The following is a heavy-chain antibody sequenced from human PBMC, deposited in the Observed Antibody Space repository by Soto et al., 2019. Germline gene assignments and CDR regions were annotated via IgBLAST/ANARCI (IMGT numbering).Heavy chain of an antibody. CDR3: ARRYDGNFAY. D-gene: IGHD1-26*01. CDR2: IYYSGST. CDR1: GGSISSYY. Sequence: QVQLQESGPGLVKPSETLSLTCTVSGGSISSYYWSWIRQPPGKGLEWIWYIYYSGSTNYNPSVKSRVTISGGTSKNRCSMKLSSVTAADTAVYYCARRYDGNFAYWGQGTMVTVSS. J-gene: IGHJ4*02. V-gene: IGHV4-59*01.